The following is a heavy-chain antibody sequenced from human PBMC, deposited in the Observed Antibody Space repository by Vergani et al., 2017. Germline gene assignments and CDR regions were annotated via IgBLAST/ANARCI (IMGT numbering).Heavy chain of an antibody. CDR2: IYPGDSDT. D-gene: IGHD1-26*01. CDR3: ARRGVGATTASYYFDY. CDR1: RYSYTSYW. V-gene: IGHV5-51*03. Sequence: EVQLVQSGAEVKKPGESLKISCKCSRYSYTSYWIGWVRQMPGKGLEWMGIIYPGDSDTRYSPSFQGQVTISADKSISTAYLQWSSLKASDTAMYYCARRGVGATTASYYFDYWGQGTLVTVSS. J-gene: IGHJ4*02.